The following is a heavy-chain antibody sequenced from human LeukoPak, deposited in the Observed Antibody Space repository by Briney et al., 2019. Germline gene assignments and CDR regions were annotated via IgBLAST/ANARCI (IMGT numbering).Heavy chain of an antibody. CDR3: AKGVVVAPDVTPFDY. CDR1: GGSISSSSYY. Sequence: PSETLSLTCTVSGGSISSSSYYWGWIRQPPGKGLEWVSGISGRGASKYYADSVKGRLTISRDNSKNTLYLQMNSLRAEDTAVYYCAKGVVVAPDVTPFDYWGQGTLVTVSS. CDR2: ISGRGASK. V-gene: IGHV3-23*01. J-gene: IGHJ4*02. D-gene: IGHD2-2*01.